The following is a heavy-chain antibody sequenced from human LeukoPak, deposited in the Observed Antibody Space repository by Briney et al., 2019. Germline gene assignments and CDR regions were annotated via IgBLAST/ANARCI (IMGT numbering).Heavy chain of an antibody. Sequence: GGSLRLSCTTSGFNFGDYAMSWFRQAPEKGLEGVGFITNKAFGGTAEYAASVKGRFTISRDDSRSIAYLQMDNLRTEDTGVYYCTRDEYGVGSNFFDYWGQGTLVTVSS. V-gene: IGHV3-49*03. CDR2: ITNKAFGGTA. J-gene: IGHJ4*02. D-gene: IGHD4-17*01. CDR3: TRDEYGVGSNFFDY. CDR1: GFNFGDYA.